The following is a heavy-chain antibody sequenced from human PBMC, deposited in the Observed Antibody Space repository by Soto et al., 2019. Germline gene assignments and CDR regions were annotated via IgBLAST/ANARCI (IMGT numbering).Heavy chain of an antibody. CDR3: ARDGGRHSGGIDY. CDR1: GGTFSSYS. CDR2: IIPIFGTA. Sequence: QVQLVRSGAEVKKPGSSVKVSCKASGGTFSSYSINWVRQAPGQGLEWMGEIIPIFGTANYAQKFQGRVTITADESTSTAYMELSSLRSEDTDVYYCARDGGRHSGGIDYWGQGTLVTVSS. J-gene: IGHJ4*02. V-gene: IGHV1-69*01. D-gene: IGHD1-26*01.